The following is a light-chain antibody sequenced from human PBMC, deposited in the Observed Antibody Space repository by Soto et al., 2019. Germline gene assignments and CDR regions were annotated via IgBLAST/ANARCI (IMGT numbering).Light chain of an antibody. CDR1: SSNIGSNY. CDR3: AAWDDSLSGPL. J-gene: IGLJ2*01. Sequence: QSVLTQPPSAYGTPGQRVTISCSGSSSNIGSNYVYWYQQLPGTAPKLLIYRNNQRPSGVPDRFSGSKSGTSASLAISGLRSEDEADYYCAAWDDSLSGPLFGGGTTLTVL. CDR2: RNN. V-gene: IGLV1-47*01.